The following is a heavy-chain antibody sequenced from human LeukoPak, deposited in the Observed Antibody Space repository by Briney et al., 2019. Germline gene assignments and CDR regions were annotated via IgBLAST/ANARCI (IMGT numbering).Heavy chain of an antibody. D-gene: IGHD2-15*01. CDR2: ISSGSTYI. V-gene: IGHV3-21*01. CDR1: GFTFSSYS. CDR3: ASSSGASWGYFDY. J-gene: IGHJ4*02. Sequence: GGSLRLSCSASGFTFSSYSMNWVRQAPGKGLEWVSSISSGSTYIYYADSVKGRFTLSRANAKNSLYLQMNSLRAEDTAVYYCASSSGASWGYFDYWGQGTLVTVSS.